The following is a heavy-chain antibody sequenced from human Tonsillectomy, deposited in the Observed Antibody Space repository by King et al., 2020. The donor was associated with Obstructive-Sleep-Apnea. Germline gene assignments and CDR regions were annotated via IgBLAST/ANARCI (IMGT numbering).Heavy chain of an antibody. CDR3: AAPGGSGYLNAFDI. D-gene: IGHD3-22*01. V-gene: IGHV3-74*01. J-gene: IGHJ3*02. Sequence: VQLVESGGGLVQPGGSLRLSCAASGFTFSSYWMHWVRQAPGKGLVWVSRINSDGSSTRNADSVKGRFTISRDNAKNTLYLQMNSLRAEDTAVYYCAAPGGSGYLNAFDIWGQGTMVTVS. CDR1: GFTFSSYW. CDR2: INSDGSST.